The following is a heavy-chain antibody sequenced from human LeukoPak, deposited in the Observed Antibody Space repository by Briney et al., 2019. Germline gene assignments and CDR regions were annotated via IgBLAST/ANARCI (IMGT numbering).Heavy chain of an antibody. Sequence: ASVKVSCKASGYTFTSYAMNWVRQAPGQGLEWMGWINTNTGNPTYAQGFTGRFVFSLDTSVSTAYLQISSLKAEDTAVYYCARDIVVVPAAMYPHFAPWGQGTLVTVSS. CDR3: ARDIVVVPAAMYPHFAP. CDR2: INTNTGNP. D-gene: IGHD2-2*01. V-gene: IGHV7-4-1*02. CDR1: GYTFTSYA. J-gene: IGHJ5*02.